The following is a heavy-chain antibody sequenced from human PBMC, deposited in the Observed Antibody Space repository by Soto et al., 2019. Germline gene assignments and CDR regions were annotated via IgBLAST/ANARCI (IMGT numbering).Heavy chain of an antibody. Sequence: PGGSLRLSCAASAFTFSAYPMTWVRQAPGKGLEWVSVISDSGGSSYYADSVKGRFTISRDNSKNTLDLQMNSLSAEDTAVYYCAKWASNWNRLRYYAMDVWGHGTTVTVSS. CDR1: AFTFSAYP. CDR3: AKWASNWNRLRYYAMDV. V-gene: IGHV3-23*01. CDR2: ISDSGGSS. J-gene: IGHJ6*02. D-gene: IGHD1-20*01.